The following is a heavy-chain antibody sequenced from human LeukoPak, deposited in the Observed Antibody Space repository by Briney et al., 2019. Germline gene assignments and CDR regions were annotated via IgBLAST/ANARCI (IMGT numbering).Heavy chain of an antibody. J-gene: IGHJ6*02. Sequence: GESLKISCKGSGYSFTSYWISWVRQMPGKGLEWMGRIDPSDSYTNYSPSFQGHVTISADKSISTAYLQWSRLKASDTAMYYCARRVVATNYYGMDVWGQGTTVTVSS. CDR2: IDPSDSYT. D-gene: IGHD5-12*01. CDR3: ARRVVATNYYGMDV. V-gene: IGHV5-10-1*01. CDR1: GYSFTSYW.